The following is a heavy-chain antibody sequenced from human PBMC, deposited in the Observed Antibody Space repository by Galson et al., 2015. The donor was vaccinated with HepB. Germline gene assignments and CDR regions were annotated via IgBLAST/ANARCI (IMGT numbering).Heavy chain of an antibody. D-gene: IGHD5-24*01. CDR3: AKALMANYYYYGMDV. Sequence: SLRLSCAASGFTFSSYGMHWVRQAPGKGLYWLAVISYDGTNKYYADSVKGQFAISRDNSKNTLYLQMNSLRGEDTAVYYCAKALMANYYYYGMDVWGQGTTVIVSS. CDR1: GFTFSSYG. V-gene: IGHV3-30*18. CDR2: ISYDGTNK. J-gene: IGHJ6*02.